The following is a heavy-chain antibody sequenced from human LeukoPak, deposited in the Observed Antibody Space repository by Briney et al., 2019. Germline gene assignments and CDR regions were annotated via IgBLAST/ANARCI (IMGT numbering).Heavy chain of an antibody. D-gene: IGHD1-1*01. CDR3: ARDLDWNDNDAFDI. Sequence: ASVKVSCKASGYTFTSYYLHWVRQPPGQGLDGMGIINPSGGSTTYAQRFQGRVTMTRDTSTSTVYMELSSLRSEDTAVYYCARDLDWNDNDAFDIWGQGTMVTVSS. CDR2: INPSGGST. J-gene: IGHJ3*02. CDR1: GYTFTSYY. V-gene: IGHV1-46*01.